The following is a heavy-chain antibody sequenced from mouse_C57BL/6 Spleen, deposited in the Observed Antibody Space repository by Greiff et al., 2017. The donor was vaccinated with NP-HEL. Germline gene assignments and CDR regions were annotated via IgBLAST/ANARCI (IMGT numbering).Heavy chain of an antibody. V-gene: IGHV3-6*01. CDR2: ISYDGSN. D-gene: IGHD2-12*01. Sequence: VQLQESGPGLVKPSQSLSLTCSVTGYSITSGYYWNWIRQFPGNKLEWMGYISYDGSNNYNPSLKNRISITRDTSKNQFFLKLNSVTTEDTATYYCARLRRGYAMDYWGQGTSVTVSS. CDR3: ARLRRGYAMDY. CDR1: GYSITSGYY. J-gene: IGHJ4*01.